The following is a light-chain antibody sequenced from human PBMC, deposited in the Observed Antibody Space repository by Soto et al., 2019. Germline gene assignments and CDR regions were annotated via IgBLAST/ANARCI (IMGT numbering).Light chain of an antibody. V-gene: IGKV3-20*01. CDR2: VAS. CDR1: QSVSSSY. CDR3: QQYGTSRA. J-gene: IGKJ1*01. Sequence: EIVLTQSPGTLSLSPGEKATLSCRASQSVSSSYLAWYQQKPGQAPRLLIYVASSRATGIPDRFSGSGSGTDFTLTINRLEPEDFAVYYCQQYGTSRAFGQGTKVENK.